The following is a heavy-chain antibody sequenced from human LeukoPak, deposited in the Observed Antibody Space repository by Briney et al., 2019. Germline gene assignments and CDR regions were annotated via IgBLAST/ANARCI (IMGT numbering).Heavy chain of an antibody. CDR1: GGSFSGYY. J-gene: IGHJ6*02. D-gene: IGHD2-2*01. CDR2: INHSGST. V-gene: IGHV4-34*01. Sequence: SETLSLTCAVYGGSFSGYYWGWIRQPPGKGLEWIGEINHSGSTNYNPSLKSRVTISVDTSKNQFSLKLSSVTAADTAVYYCARGKGYCSSTSCYRYYYYGMDVWGQGTTVTVSS. CDR3: ARGKGYCSSTSCYRYYYYGMDV.